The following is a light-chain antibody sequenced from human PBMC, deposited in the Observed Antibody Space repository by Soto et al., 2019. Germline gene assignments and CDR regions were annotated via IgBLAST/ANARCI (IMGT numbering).Light chain of an antibody. CDR2: GSS. CDR3: QQYNNWPYT. J-gene: IGKJ2*01. CDR1: QSVSSN. Sequence: EIVMTQSPATLSVSPGARATLSCRASQSVSSNLAWYQQKPGQAPRLVIYGSSTRATAIPARFSGSGSGTEFTLTISSLQSEDFAVYYCQQYNNWPYTFGQGTKLEIK. V-gene: IGKV3-15*01.